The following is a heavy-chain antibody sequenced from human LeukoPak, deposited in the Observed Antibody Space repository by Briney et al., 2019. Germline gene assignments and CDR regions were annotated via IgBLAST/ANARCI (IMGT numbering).Heavy chain of an antibody. V-gene: IGHV3-30*02. CDR2: IRYDGSNK. CDR1: GFTVSSYS. CDR3: FCYGSGSYYNFDY. D-gene: IGHD3-10*01. J-gene: IGHJ4*02. Sequence: GGSLRLSCAASGFTVSSYSMHWVRQAPGKGLEWVAFIRYDGSNKYYADSVKGRFTISRDNSKNTLYLQMNSLRAEDTAVYYCFCYGSGSYYNFDYWGQGTLVTVSS.